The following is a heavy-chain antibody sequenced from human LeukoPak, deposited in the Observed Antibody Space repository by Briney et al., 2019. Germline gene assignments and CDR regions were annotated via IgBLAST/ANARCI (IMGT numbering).Heavy chain of an antibody. Sequence: GGSLRLSCAASGFTFGSYWMNWVRQAPGKGLEWVANIKQGGSEGHYVDSVKGRFTISRDNAKNSLYLQMNSLRAEDTAVYYCAPLRESYYDFWSGSFRRHYYYYMDVSGKGTTVTVSS. D-gene: IGHD3-3*01. CDR3: APLRESYYDFWSGSFRRHYYYYMDV. CDR1: GFTFGSYW. J-gene: IGHJ6*03. CDR2: IKQGGSEG. V-gene: IGHV3-7*01.